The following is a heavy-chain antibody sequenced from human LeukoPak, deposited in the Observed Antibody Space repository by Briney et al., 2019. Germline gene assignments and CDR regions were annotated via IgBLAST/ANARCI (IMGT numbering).Heavy chain of an antibody. Sequence: GGSLRLSCAASGFPFSSYWMSWVRQAPGKGLEWVANIKQDGSEKYYVDSVKGRFTISRDNAKNSLYLQMNSLRAEDTAVYYCAREVWTNYFGYWGQGTLVTVSS. CDR1: GFPFSSYW. D-gene: IGHD3/OR15-3a*01. CDR2: IKQDGSEK. CDR3: AREVWTNYFGY. V-gene: IGHV3-7*01. J-gene: IGHJ4*02.